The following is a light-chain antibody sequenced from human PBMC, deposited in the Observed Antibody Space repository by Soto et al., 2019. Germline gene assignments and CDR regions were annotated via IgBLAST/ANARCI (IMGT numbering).Light chain of an antibody. J-gene: IGLJ2*01. CDR3: QVWDTSGDHVV. CDR2: YDR. Sequence: SYELTQPPSVSVAPGETAGITCAGNNIRSKSVHWYQQKPGQAPVLVIYYDRDRPSGIPERFSGSNSGNTATLTISGVEAGDEADYYCQVWDTSGDHVVFGGGTMVTVL. CDR1: NIRSKS. V-gene: IGLV3-21*04.